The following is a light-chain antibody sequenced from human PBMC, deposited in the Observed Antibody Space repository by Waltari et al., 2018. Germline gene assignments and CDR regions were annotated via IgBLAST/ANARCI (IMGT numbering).Light chain of an antibody. J-gene: IGLJ2*01. V-gene: IGLV4-69*01. Sequence: LALTQSPSASASLGASVTVTCTLSSDHSNYAIAWHQQQPQKGPRYLMMVNSDGSHIRGAGISDRFSGSSSGAERYLTISSLQSEDEGDYYCQTWDIATVVFGGGTKLTVL. CDR3: QTWDIATVV. CDR2: VNSDGSH. CDR1: SDHSNYA.